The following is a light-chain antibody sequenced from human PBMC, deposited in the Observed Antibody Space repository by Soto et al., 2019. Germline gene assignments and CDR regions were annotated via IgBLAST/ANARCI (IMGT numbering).Light chain of an antibody. V-gene: IGLV1-40*01. CDR3: QSYDSSLSGWV. J-gene: IGLJ3*02. CDR1: SSNIGAGYD. Sequence: QLVLTQPPSVSGAPGQRVTISCIGSSSNIGAGYDVHWYQQLPGTAPKLLIYGNSNRPSGVPDRFSGSKSGTSASLAITGLQAEDEADYYCQSYDSSLSGWVFGGGTKLTVL. CDR2: GNS.